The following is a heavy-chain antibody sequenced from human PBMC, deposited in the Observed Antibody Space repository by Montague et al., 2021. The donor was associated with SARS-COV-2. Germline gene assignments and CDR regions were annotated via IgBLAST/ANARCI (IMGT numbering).Heavy chain of an antibody. CDR1: GGSFSGYY. D-gene: IGHD3-10*01. J-gene: IGHJ4*02. V-gene: IGHV4-34*01. CDR2: INHSGST. Sequence: SETLSLTCAVYGGSFSGYYWSWIRQPPGKGLEWIGEINHSGSTNYNPSLKSRVTISVDTSENQFSLKLSSVTAADTAVYYCARREDYYGSGSYPNWGQGTLVTVSS. CDR3: ARREDYYGSGSYPN.